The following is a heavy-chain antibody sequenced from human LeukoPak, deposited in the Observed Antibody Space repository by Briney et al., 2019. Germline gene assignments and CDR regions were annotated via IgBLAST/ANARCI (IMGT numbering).Heavy chain of an antibody. CDR1: GFTFRSYA. CDR3: ARVVLDTAMEYYFDY. CDR2: ISGSGGST. J-gene: IGHJ4*02. D-gene: IGHD5-18*01. V-gene: IGHV3-23*01. Sequence: GGSLRLSCAASGFTFRSYAMNWVRQAPGKGLEWVAVISGSGGSTYYADSVKGRFTISRDNSKNTLYLQVNSLRVEDTAVYYWARVVLDTAMEYYFDYWGQGTLVTVSS.